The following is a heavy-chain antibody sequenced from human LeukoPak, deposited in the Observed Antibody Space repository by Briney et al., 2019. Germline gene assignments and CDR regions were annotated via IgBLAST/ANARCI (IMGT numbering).Heavy chain of an antibody. V-gene: IGHV1-18*01. D-gene: IGHD1-26*01. CDR3: ARDTTIVGATNRNFDY. CDR1: GYTFSSYG. J-gene: IGHJ4*02. Sequence: ASVKVSCKASGYTFSSYGISWVRQAPGQGLEWMGWISAYNGNTNYAQKLQGRVTMTTDTSTSTAYMELRSLRSDDTAVYYCARDTTIVGATNRNFDYWGQGTLVTVSS. CDR2: ISAYNGNT.